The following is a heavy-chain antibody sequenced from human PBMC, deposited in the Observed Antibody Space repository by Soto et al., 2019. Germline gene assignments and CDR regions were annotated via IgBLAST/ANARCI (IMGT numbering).Heavy chain of an antibody. CDR1: GDSISSPY. J-gene: IGHJ4*02. CDR3: ARTARLFDY. D-gene: IGHD6-25*01. CDR2: IYHTGIT. V-gene: IGHV4-59*11. Sequence: PSETLSLTCTVPGDSISSPYWSWIRQPPGKGLECIGYIYHTGITNYNPSLKSRVTVSLDTSKNQFSLKLSSVTAADTAVYYCARTARLFDYWGQGILVTVSS.